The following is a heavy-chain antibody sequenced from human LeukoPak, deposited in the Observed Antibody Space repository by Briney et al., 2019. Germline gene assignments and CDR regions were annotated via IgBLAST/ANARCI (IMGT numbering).Heavy chain of an antibody. CDR2: INSNGDLT. D-gene: IGHD2-8*01. CDR3: ARPLNGDCTSPSASCYPGTRAFEI. J-gene: IGHJ3*02. V-gene: IGHV3-64*01. Sequence: PGGSLRLSCAGSGFIFSKYNMHWVRQAPGKGLEYVSAINSNGDLTYYAKSVEGRFMITRDNTKSMLYLQLGSLKPEDMAVYYCARPLNGDCTSPSASCYPGTRAFEIWGQGTRVTVSS. CDR1: GFIFSKYN.